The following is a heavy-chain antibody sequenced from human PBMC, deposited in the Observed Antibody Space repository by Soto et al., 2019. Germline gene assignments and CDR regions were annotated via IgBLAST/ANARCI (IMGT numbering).Heavy chain of an antibody. CDR3: ARAPRYYDFWSGYYTTYYYYGMDV. J-gene: IGHJ6*02. Sequence: GGSLRLSCAASGFTFSSYAMHWVRQAPGKGLEWVAVISYDGSNKYYADSVKGRFTISRDNSKNTLYLQMNSLRAEDTAVYYCARAPRYYDFWSGYYTTYYYYGMDVWGQGTTVTVSS. CDR1: GFTFSSYA. V-gene: IGHV3-30-3*01. D-gene: IGHD3-3*01. CDR2: ISYDGSNK.